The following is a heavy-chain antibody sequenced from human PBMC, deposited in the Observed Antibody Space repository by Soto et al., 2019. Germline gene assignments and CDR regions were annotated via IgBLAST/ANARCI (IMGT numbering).Heavy chain of an antibody. V-gene: IGHV3-53*02. CDR1: GFTVSGNY. D-gene: IGHD6-6*01. CDR2: SSNGGGT. Sequence: EVQLVETGGGLIQPGGSLRLSCAASGFTVSGNYMSWVRQAPGKGLEWVSVSSNGGGTYYADSVKGRFTISRDNSKKTLEPEMNSLRAEGTAVYYCASTRCSSYDYWGQGTRVTGSS. CDR3: ASTRCSSYDY. J-gene: IGHJ4*02.